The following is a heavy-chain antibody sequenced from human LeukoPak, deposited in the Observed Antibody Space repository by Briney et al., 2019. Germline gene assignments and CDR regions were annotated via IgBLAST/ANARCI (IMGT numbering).Heavy chain of an antibody. CDR3: ATRTVADLDY. CDR2: IYSGGST. Sequence: GGSLRLSCAASGFTFSSYAMHWVRQAPGKGLEWVSVIYSGGSTYYADSVKGRFTISRDNSKNTLYLQMNSLRAEDTAVYYCATRTVADLDYWGQGTLVTVSS. D-gene: IGHD6-19*01. J-gene: IGHJ4*02. CDR1: GFTFSSYA. V-gene: IGHV3-66*01.